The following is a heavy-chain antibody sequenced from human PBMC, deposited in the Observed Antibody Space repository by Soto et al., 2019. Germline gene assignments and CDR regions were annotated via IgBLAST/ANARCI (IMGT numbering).Heavy chain of an antibody. CDR1: GGSISSYY. CDR3: AREVTTSYYYYYYMDV. J-gene: IGHJ6*03. CDR2: IYYSGST. V-gene: IGHV4-59*01. D-gene: IGHD4-4*01. Sequence: SETLSLTCTVSGGSISSYYWSWIRQPPGKGLEWIGYIYYSGSTNYNPSLKSRVTISVDTSKNRFSLKLSSVTAADTAVYYCAREVTTSYYYYYYMDVWGKGTTVTVSS.